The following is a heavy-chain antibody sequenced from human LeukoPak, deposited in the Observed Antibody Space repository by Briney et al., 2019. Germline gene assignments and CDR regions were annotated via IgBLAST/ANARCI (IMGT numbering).Heavy chain of an antibody. Sequence: GASVKVSCKASGYTFTSYYMHWVRQAPGQGLEWMGIINPSGGSTTYAQRFQGRVPMTRDTSTSTVYMELSSLRSEDTAVYYCAIGGSVVIVDYWGQGTLVTVSS. CDR3: AIGGSVVIVDY. V-gene: IGHV1-46*01. J-gene: IGHJ4*02. CDR1: GYTFTSYY. CDR2: INPSGGST. D-gene: IGHD3-22*01.